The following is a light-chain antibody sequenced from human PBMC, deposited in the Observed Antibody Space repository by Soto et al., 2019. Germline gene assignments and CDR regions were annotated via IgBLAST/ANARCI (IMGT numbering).Light chain of an antibody. J-gene: IGKJ1*01. CDR3: QKYNSAPTWT. CDR1: QSISSW. V-gene: IGKV1-5*01. CDR2: DAS. Sequence: DIQMTQSPSTLSASVGDRVTITCRASQSISSWLAWYQQTPGKARKLLIYDASSLESGLPSSFSGSGSGTDFTLTISSLQPEDVATYYCQKYNSAPTWTFGQGTKVDIK.